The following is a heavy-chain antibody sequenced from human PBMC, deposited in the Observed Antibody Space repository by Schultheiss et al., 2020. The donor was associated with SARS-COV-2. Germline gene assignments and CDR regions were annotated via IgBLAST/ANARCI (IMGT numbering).Heavy chain of an antibody. CDR2: ISYDGSNQ. D-gene: IGHD3-10*01. CDR3: ARDRGGGVRGVIIDY. V-gene: IGHV3-30*19. Sequence: GGSLRLSCAASGFTFRNYWMHWVRQAPGKGLEWVAVISYDGSNQYYADSVKGRFTISRDNSKNTLYMQMNSLRAEDTALYYCARDRGGGVRGVIIDYWGQGTLVTVSS. J-gene: IGHJ4*02. CDR1: GFTFRNYW.